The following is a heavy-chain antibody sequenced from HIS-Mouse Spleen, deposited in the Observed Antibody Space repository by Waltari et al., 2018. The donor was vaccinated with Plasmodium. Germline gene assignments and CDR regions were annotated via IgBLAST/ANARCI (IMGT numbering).Heavy chain of an antibody. Sequence: EVQLVESGGGLVQPGGSLRLSCAASGFTFSSYDMHWVRQATGKGLEWVSAIGTAGDTYYPGSVKGRFTISRDNSKNTLYLQMNSLRAEDTAVYYCAKDRRSSSWYVDYWGQGTLVTVSS. CDR2: IGTAGDT. CDR3: AKDRRSSSWYVDY. D-gene: IGHD6-13*01. V-gene: IGHV3-13*01. CDR1: GFTFSSYD. J-gene: IGHJ4*02.